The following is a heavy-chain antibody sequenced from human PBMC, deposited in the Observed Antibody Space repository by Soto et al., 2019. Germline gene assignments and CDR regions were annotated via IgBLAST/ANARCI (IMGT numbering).Heavy chain of an antibody. CDR1: GGSISSYY. CDR3: AKVAGTGAEYFQH. J-gene: IGHJ1*01. Sequence: SETLSLTCTVSGGSISSYYWSWIRQPPGKGLEWIGYIYYSGSTNYNPSLKSRVTISVDTSKNQFSLKLSSVTAADTAVYYCAKVAGTGAEYFQHWGQGNLVTVS. V-gene: IGHV4-59*01. D-gene: IGHD6-13*01. CDR2: IYYSGST.